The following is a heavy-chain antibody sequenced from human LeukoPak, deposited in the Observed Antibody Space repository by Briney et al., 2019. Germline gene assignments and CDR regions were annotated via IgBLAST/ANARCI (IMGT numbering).Heavy chain of an antibody. V-gene: IGHV1-46*01. D-gene: IGHD3-22*01. Sequence: ASVKVSCKASGYTFTSYYMHWVRQAPGQGLEWMGIINPSGGSTSYAQKFQGRVTMTRDTSTSTVYMELGSLRSEDTAVYYCARRGGYYDSSGPLVGAFDIWGQGTMVTVSS. CDR2: INPSGGST. CDR1: GYTFTSYY. J-gene: IGHJ3*02. CDR3: ARRGGYYDSSGPLVGAFDI.